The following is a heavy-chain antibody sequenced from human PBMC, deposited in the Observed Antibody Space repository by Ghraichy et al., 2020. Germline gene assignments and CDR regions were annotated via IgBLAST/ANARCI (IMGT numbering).Heavy chain of an antibody. V-gene: IGHV1-69*02. J-gene: IGHJ3*02. Sequence: SVKVSCKASGGTFSSYTISWVRQAPGQGLEWMGRIIPILGIANYAQKFQGRVTITEDKSTSTAYMELSSLRSEDTAVYYCAYYDSSGYYYVAFDIWGQGTMVTVSS. CDR2: IIPILGIA. CDR3: AYYDSSGYYYVAFDI. CDR1: GGTFSSYT. D-gene: IGHD3-22*01.